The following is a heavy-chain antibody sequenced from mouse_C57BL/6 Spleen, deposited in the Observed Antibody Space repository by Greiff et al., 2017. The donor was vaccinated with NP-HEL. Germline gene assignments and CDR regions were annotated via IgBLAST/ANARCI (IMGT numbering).Heavy chain of an antibody. CDR3: ARWEGSEDGSSSPVIAY. CDR1: GYTFTSYG. V-gene: IGHV1-81*01. Sequence: QVQLQQSGAELARPGASVKLSCKASGYTFTSYGISWVKQRTGQGLEWIGEIYPRSGNTYYNEKFKGKATLTADKSSSTAYMELRSLTSEDSAVYFCARWEGSEDGSSSPVIAYWGQGTLVTVSA. J-gene: IGHJ3*01. CDR2: IYPRSGNT. D-gene: IGHD1-1*01.